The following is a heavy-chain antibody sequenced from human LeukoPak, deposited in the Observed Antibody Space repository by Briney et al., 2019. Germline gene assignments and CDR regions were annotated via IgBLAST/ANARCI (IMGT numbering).Heavy chain of an antibody. CDR2: FNPENGNT. J-gene: IGHJ3*02. CDR3: ARDRPIFGVVTYPDDAFDI. CDR1: GYSFVGYG. Sequence: ASVKVSCKASGYSFVGYGITWVRQAPGQGLEWMGWFNPENGNTNYAQKVQGRVTMTADTSTSTSYMELRSLRSDDTAVYYCARDRPIFGVVTYPDDAFDIWGQGTMVTVSS. D-gene: IGHD3-3*01. V-gene: IGHV1-18*01.